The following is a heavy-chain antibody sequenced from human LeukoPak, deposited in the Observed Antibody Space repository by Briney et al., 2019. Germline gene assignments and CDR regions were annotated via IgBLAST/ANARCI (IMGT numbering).Heavy chain of an antibody. D-gene: IGHD2-2*01. V-gene: IGHV4-59*01. J-gene: IGHJ3*02. CDR2: IYYSGST. CDR3: ARAPLYCSSTSCSDDAFDI. CDR1: GGSISSYY. Sequence: PSETLSLTCTVSGGSISSYYWSWIRQPPGKGLEWIGYIYYSGSTNYNPSLKSRVTISVDTSKNQFSLKLSSVTAADTAVYYCARAPLYCSSTSCSDDAFDIWGQGTMVTVSS.